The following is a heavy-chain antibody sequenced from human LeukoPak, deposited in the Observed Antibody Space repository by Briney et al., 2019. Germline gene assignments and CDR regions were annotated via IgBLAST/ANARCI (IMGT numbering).Heavy chain of an antibody. V-gene: IGHV1-69*13. CDR3: ASGQDYYDSSGHYKG. CDR1: GGTFSSYA. CDR2: IIPIFGTA. J-gene: IGHJ4*02. Sequence: SVKVSCKAPGGTFSSYAISWVRQAPGQGLEWMGGIIPIFGTANYAQKFQGRVTITADESTSTAYMELSSLRSEDTAVYYCASGQDYYDSSGHYKGWGQGTLVTVSS. D-gene: IGHD3-22*01.